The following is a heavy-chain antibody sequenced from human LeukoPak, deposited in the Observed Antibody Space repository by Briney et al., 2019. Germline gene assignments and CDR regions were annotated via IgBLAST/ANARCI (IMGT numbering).Heavy chain of an antibody. D-gene: IGHD6-6*01. CDR2: IKQDGSEK. V-gene: IGHV3-7*04. Sequence: PGGSLRLSCAASGFTFSSYWMSWVRQAPGKGLEWVANIKQDGSEKYYVDSVKGRFTISRDNAKNSLYLQMNSLRAEDTAVYYCARGDSNSWDNWFDPWGQGTLVTVSS. CDR3: ARGDSNSWDNWFDP. CDR1: GFTFSSYW. J-gene: IGHJ5*02.